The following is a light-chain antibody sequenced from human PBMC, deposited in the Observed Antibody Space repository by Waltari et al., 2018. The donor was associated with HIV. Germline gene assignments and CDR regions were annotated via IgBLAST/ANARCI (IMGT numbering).Light chain of an antibody. CDR1: SSNIGAGYD. CDR2: GNS. J-gene: IGLJ3*02. V-gene: IGLV1-40*01. CDR3: QSYDSSLSGGV. Sequence: QSALTQPPSVSGAPGQRVTISCTGSSSNIGAGYDVHWYQQVPGTAPKLLIYGNSNRPSVVPDRFSGSKSGTSASVAVTGLQAEDEADYYCQSYDSSLSGGVFGGGTKLTVL.